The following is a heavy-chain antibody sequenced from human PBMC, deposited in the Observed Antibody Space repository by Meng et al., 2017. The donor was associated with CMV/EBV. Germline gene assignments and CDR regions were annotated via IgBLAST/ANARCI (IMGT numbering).Heavy chain of an antibody. V-gene: IGHV4-34*01. CDR2: INHSGST. CDR3: ARGKRRGYSYGYWFGFDP. J-gene: IGHJ5*02. D-gene: IGHD5-18*01. Sequence: GSFSGYDWSWRRQPTRKGLGWIGEINHSGSTNYNPTRKSRVTISVDTSKNQFSLKLSSVTAADTAVYYCARGKRRGYSYGYWFGFDPWGQGTLVTVSS. CDR1: GSFSGYD.